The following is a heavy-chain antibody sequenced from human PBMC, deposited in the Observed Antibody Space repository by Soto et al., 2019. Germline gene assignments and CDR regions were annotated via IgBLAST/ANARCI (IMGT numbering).Heavy chain of an antibody. CDR1: GYTFGNYD. D-gene: IGHD3-10*01. Sequence: QVQLVQSGAEVKKPGASVQVSCKASGYTFGNYDINWVRQATGQGLEWMGWRNPNSGNTGYAHKLQGRVTMTRNISISTAYMDLSSLGSDDTAVYYCVRMAASGSLTWPDPWGQGTLVTVSA. V-gene: IGHV1-8*01. CDR2: RNPNSGNT. CDR3: VRMAASGSLTWPDP. J-gene: IGHJ5*02.